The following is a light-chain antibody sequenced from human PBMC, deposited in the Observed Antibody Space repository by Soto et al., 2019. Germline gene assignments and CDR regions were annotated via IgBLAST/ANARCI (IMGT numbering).Light chain of an antibody. CDR1: QSISSE. CDR2: GAS. Sequence: EIVMTQSPATLSVSPGESATLSCRASQSISSELAWYQQKPGQPPRLLIYGASTRATGVPARLTGSGSGSEFTLTISGLQSEDFALYYCQQGHNWPLTFGQGTRLEI. CDR3: QQGHNWPLT. V-gene: IGKV3-15*01. J-gene: IGKJ2*01.